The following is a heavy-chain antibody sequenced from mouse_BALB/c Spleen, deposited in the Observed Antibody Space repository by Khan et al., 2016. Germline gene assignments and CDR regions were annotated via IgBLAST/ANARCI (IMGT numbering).Heavy chain of an antibody. CDR1: GYTFTNYW. J-gene: IGHJ2*01. V-gene: IGHV1-87*01. Sequence: QVRLKESGAELARPGASVKLSCKASGYTFTNYWMQWVKQRPGQGLEWIGAIYPGDGDTRYTQKFKAKATLTADESSSTASMQLSSLASEDSAVYYCARSKIRGYFDYWGQGTTLTVSS. CDR2: IYPGDGDT. CDR3: ARSKIRGYFDY. D-gene: IGHD2-4*01.